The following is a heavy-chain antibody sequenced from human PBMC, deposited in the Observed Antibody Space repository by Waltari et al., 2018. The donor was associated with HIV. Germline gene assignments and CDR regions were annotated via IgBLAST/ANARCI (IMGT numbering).Heavy chain of an antibody. CDR3: ARAVGDYVDYFDP. D-gene: IGHD4-17*01. CDR2: LRTDTGNP. CDR1: GYTLTNYA. J-gene: IGHJ5*02. Sequence: QVQLVQSGSEVKKPGASVRISCKASGYTLTNYAMTWVRQAPGQGLAWMGWLRTDTGNPTYAQGFTGRFVFSLDTPVSTKYLQISSLRAEDTAVYYCARAVGDYVDYFDPWGQGTLVTVSS. V-gene: IGHV7-4-1*02.